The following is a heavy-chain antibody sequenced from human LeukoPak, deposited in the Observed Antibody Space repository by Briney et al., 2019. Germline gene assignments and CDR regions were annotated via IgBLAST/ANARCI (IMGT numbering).Heavy chain of an antibody. Sequence: ASVKVSCKPSGYTFTGYYMHWVRQAPGPGLEWMGWISAYNCNTNYAQKLQGRVTMTTDTSTSTAYMELRSLRSDDTAVHYCARMMVAATMYYYYMDVWGKGTTVSVSS. V-gene: IGHV1-18*04. D-gene: IGHD2-15*01. CDR1: GYTFTGYY. CDR2: ISAYNCNT. J-gene: IGHJ6*03. CDR3: ARMMVAATMYYYYMDV.